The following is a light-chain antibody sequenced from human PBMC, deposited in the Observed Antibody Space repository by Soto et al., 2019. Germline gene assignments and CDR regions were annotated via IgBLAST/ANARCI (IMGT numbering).Light chain of an antibody. J-gene: IGKJ2*01. CDR3: QQYDDSARYK. CDR1: QSVVTY. Sequence: EIVLTQSPATLSLSAGERATLSCRASQSVVTYLAWYQHKPGQAPRLLIYDASNRATGIPARFSGSGSGTDFTLSISSLEPEDFAVYYCQQYDDSARYKFGQGTNLDIK. V-gene: IGKV3-11*01. CDR2: DAS.